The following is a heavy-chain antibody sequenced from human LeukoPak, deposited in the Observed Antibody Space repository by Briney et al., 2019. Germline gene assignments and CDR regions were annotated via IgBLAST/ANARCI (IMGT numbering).Heavy chain of an antibody. CDR1: GGSISSGDYY. D-gene: IGHD6-19*01. CDR2: IYYSGST. V-gene: IGHV4-30-4*01. Sequence: PSETLFLTCTVSGGSISSGDYYWSWIRQPPGKGLEWIGYIYYSGSTYYNPSLKSRVTISVDTSKNQFSLKLSSVTAADTAVYYCARDSSGWYYFDYWGQGTLVTVSS. J-gene: IGHJ4*02. CDR3: ARDSSGWYYFDY.